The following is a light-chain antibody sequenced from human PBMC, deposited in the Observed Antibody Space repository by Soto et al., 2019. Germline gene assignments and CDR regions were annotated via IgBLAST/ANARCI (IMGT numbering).Light chain of an antibody. CDR2: SHN. CDR3: AAWDDSMNVQL. J-gene: IGLJ2*01. CDR1: SSNIGRNT. V-gene: IGLV1-44*01. Sequence: QLVLTQPPSASGTPGQRVTISCSGSSSNIGRNTVNWYQQLPGTAPKLLIYSHNQRPSGVPDRFSGSKSGTSASLAISGLQSEDGADYYCAAWDDSMNVQLFGGGTKLTVL.